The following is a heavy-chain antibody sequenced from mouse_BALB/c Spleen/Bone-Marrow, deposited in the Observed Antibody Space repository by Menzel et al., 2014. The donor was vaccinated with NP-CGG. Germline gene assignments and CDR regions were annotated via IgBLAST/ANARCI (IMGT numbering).Heavy chain of an antibody. CDR2: IYPANGNT. Sequence: VQLQQSGAELVKPGVSVKLSCTASGFNIIYAYIHWVKRRPEQGLEWIGRIYPANGNTNYDPKFQGKATITADTSSNTAYLHLNSLTSEDTAVYYCARSPGEVNYWGQGTLVTASA. D-gene: IGHD1-3*01. CDR1: GFNIIYAY. CDR3: ARSPGEVNY. J-gene: IGHJ3*01. V-gene: IGHV14-3*02.